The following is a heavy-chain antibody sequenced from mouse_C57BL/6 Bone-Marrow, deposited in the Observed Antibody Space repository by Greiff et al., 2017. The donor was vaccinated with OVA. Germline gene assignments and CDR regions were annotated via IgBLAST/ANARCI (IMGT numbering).Heavy chain of an antibody. D-gene: IGHD1-1*01. CDR1: GYTFTSYW. Sequence: QVQLQQPGAELVKPGASVKLSCKASGYTFTSYWMHWVKQRPGQGLEWIGMIHPNSGSTNYNEKFKSKATLTVDKSSSTAYMQLSSLTSEDSAVYYCARPLYYGSNYWYFDVWGTGTTVTVSS. V-gene: IGHV1-64*01. J-gene: IGHJ1*03. CDR2: IHPNSGST. CDR3: ARPLYYGSNYWYFDV.